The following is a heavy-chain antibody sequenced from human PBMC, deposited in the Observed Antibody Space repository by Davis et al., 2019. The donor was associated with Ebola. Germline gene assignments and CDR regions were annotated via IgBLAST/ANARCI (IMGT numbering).Heavy chain of an antibody. V-gene: IGHV1-18*01. D-gene: IGHD1-26*01. CDR3: ARTSIVGTTTTASDI. CDR2: ISAYNGNT. J-gene: IGHJ3*02. CDR1: GYSFNNYA. Sequence: ASVKVSCKASGYSFNNYAISWVRQAPGQGLEWMGWISAYNGNTNYAQKVQGRVTMTTDTSTGTAYMELRSLRSDDTAVYFCARTSIVGTTTTASDIWGQGTLVTVSS.